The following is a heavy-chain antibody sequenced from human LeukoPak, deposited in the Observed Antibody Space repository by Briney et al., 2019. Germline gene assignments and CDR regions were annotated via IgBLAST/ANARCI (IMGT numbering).Heavy chain of an antibody. Sequence: ASVKVSCKASGYSLTTYGITWVRQAPGQGLDWMGWISGSSGDTNYAPKVQGRVTMTIDTSTNTAYMELRNLRSDETAMYYCARAECSGGTCPRYWGQGTLVSVSS. CDR3: ARAECSGGTCPRY. CDR1: GYSLTTYG. D-gene: IGHD2-15*01. J-gene: IGHJ4*02. V-gene: IGHV1-18*01. CDR2: ISGSSGDT.